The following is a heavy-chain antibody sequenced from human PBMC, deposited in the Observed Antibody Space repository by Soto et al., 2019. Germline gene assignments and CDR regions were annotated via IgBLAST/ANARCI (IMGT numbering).Heavy chain of an antibody. CDR2: IKSKTDGGTT. Sequence: GGSLRLSCAASGFTFSNAWMSWVRQAPGKGLEWVGRIKSKTDGGTTDYAEPVKGRFTISRDDSKNTLYLQMNSLKTEDTAVYYCPTLRGDVGATRYYFDYWGQGTLVTVSS. CDR3: PTLRGDVGATRYYFDY. CDR1: GFTFSNAW. V-gene: IGHV3-15*01. D-gene: IGHD1-26*01. J-gene: IGHJ4*02.